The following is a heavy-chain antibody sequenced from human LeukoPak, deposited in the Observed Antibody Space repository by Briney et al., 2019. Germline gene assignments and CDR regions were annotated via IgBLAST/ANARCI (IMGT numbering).Heavy chain of an antibody. CDR2: INHSGST. CDR1: GGSISSYY. J-gene: IGHJ5*02. Sequence: PSETLSLTCTVSGGSISSYYWSWIRQPPGKGLEWIGEINHSGSTNYNPSLKSRVTMSVDTSKNQFSLRLNSITAADTAVYYCARGISGNSHWFDPWGQGTLVTVSS. V-gene: IGHV4-34*01. CDR3: ARGISGNSHWFDP. D-gene: IGHD3-10*01.